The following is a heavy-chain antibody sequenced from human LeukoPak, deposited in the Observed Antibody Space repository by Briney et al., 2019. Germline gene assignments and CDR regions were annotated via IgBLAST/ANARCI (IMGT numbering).Heavy chain of an antibody. Sequence: ASVKVSCKASGYILTDYYMHWVRQAPGQGLEWMGWINPNSGDTNYAQKFQGRVTMTRDTSISTVYMELSRLRSDDTAVYYCLIPAVVATTSGTAFDIWGQGTMVTVSS. J-gene: IGHJ3*02. D-gene: IGHD2-15*01. CDR3: LIPAVVATTSGTAFDI. CDR2: INPNSGDT. CDR1: GYILTDYY. V-gene: IGHV1-2*02.